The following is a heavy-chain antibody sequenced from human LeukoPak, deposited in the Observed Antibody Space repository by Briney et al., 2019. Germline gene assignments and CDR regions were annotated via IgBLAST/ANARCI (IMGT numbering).Heavy chain of an antibody. CDR2: ISYDGSNK. D-gene: IGHD3-22*01. J-gene: IGHJ4*02. V-gene: IGHV3-30*18. CDR3: AKGGGYYYDSSGYLHGFDY. CDR1: GFTFSSYG. Sequence: GGSLRLSCAASGFTFSSYGMHWVRQAPGKGLEWVAVISYDGSNKYYADPVKGRFTISRDNSKNTLYLQMNSLRAEDTAVYYCAKGGGYYYDSSGYLHGFDYWGQGTLVTVSS.